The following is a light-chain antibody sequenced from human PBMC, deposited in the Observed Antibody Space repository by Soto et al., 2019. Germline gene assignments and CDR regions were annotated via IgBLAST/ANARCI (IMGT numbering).Light chain of an antibody. CDR2: GAS. Sequence: EIVMTQSPGTLSVSPGDRVTLSCRASQSVRSNSAWYQQKPGQTPRLLIYGASTRATGVPARFSGSGFETEFTLTISSLQSEDFAIYYCQQYNTWPLTFGGGTKVDIK. V-gene: IGKV3-15*01. J-gene: IGKJ4*01. CDR1: QSVRSN. CDR3: QQYNTWPLT.